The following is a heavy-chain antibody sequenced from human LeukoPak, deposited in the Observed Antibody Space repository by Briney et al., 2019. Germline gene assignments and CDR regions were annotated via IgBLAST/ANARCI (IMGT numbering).Heavy chain of an antibody. D-gene: IGHD2-2*01. V-gene: IGHV1-2*02. CDR3: ARGVPAAIFDY. CDR1: GYTFTGYY. J-gene: IGHJ4*02. Sequence: ASVTVSCQASGYTFTGYYMHWVRQAPGQGLEWMGWINPNSGGTNYAQKFQGRVTMPRDTSISTAYMELSRLRSDDTAVYCCARGVPAAIFDYWGKGTLVTVSS. CDR2: INPNSGGT.